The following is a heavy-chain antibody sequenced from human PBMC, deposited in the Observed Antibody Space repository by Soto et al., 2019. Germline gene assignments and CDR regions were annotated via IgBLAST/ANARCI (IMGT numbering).Heavy chain of an antibody. D-gene: IGHD3-9*01. CDR1: GFTFGDYA. CDR2: IRGKAYGGTT. Sequence: PGGSLRLSCTASGFTFGDYAMSWFRQAPGKGLEWVGFIRGKAYGGTTEYAASVKGRFTISRDDSKSIAYLEMNSLKTEDTAVYYCTRLGDIMTGYYKLNWFDPWGQGTLVTVSS. J-gene: IGHJ5*02. CDR3: TRLGDIMTGYYKLNWFDP. V-gene: IGHV3-49*03.